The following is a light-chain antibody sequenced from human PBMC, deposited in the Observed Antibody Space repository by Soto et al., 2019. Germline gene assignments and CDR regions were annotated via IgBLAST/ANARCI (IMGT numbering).Light chain of an antibody. CDR3: QQRNSYTRT. J-gene: IGKJ2*01. CDR2: AAS. Sequence: DIQLTQSPSFLSASVGDRVTITCRASQGINIFLALFQQKPGKAPNLVISAASTLQSGVPSRFSGSGSETEVTLTITRLKKEDAATYYGQQRNSYTRTFGQGTKVDIK. V-gene: IGKV1-9*01. CDR1: QGINIF.